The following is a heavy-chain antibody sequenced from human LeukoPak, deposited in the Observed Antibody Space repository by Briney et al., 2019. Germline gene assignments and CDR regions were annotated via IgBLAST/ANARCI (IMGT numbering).Heavy chain of an antibody. CDR2: IGTAGDT. CDR1: GFTFSSYD. Sequence: GGSLRLSCAASGFTFSSYDMHWVRQATGKGLEWVSAIGTAGDTYYPGSVKGRFTISRENAKNSLYLQMNSLRAGDTAVYYCARDPSRNGMDVWGQGTTVTVSS. V-gene: IGHV3-13*01. J-gene: IGHJ6*02. CDR3: ARDPSRNGMDV.